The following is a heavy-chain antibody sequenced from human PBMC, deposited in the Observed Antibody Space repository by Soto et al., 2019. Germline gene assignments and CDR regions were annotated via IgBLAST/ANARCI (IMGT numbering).Heavy chain of an antibody. CDR2: IYYSGST. J-gene: IGHJ6*02. CDR1: GGSISSGDYY. Sequence: SSETLSLTCTVSGGSISSGDYYWSWIRQPPGKGLEWIGYIYYSGSTYYNPSLKSRVTISVDTSKNQFSLKLSSVTAADTAVYYCARDRQQRNYYYYGMDVWGQGTTVTVSS. D-gene: IGHD6-13*01. V-gene: IGHV4-30-4*01. CDR3: ARDRQQRNYYYYGMDV.